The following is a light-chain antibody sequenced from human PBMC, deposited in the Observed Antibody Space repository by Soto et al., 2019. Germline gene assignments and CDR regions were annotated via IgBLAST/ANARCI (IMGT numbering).Light chain of an antibody. CDR2: DAS. J-gene: IGKJ1*01. Sequence: DIQMTQSPSSLSASVGDRVTITCRASQNIGRWLAWYQQKPGKSPKLLIYDASSLESGVPSRFSGSGSGTEFSLTISSLQPDDFATFYCQEYNSAWRFGQGTKVDNK. CDR3: QEYNSAWR. V-gene: IGKV1-5*01. CDR1: QNIGRW.